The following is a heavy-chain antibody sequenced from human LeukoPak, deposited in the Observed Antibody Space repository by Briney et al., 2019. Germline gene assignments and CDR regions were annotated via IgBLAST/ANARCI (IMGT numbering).Heavy chain of an antibody. CDR3: ARGLSWLPAAIRDAFDI. CDR2: IIPIFGTT. CDR1: GGTFSSYA. J-gene: IGHJ3*02. V-gene: IGHV1-69*01. Sequence: GASVTLSCKASGGTFSSYAISWVRQAPGQGLEWMGGIIPIFGTTNYAQKIQGRVTITADESTSTVSMELSSLRSEDTALYYCARGLSWLPAAIRDAFDIWGQGTMVTVSS. D-gene: IGHD2-2*01.